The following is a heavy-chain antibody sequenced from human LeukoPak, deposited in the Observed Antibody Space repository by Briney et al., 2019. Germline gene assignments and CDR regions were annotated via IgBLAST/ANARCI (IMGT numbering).Heavy chain of an antibody. CDR1: GGSICSHH. Sequence: SETLSFTCTVSGGSICSHHWSWIRQPLGKGQEWIGYIFYTGSTNYNPSLNSRVTISVDTLKNQFSLKLNSVTAADTAVYYCARGSNWFDPWGQGTLVTVSS. J-gene: IGHJ5*02. CDR2: IFYTGST. V-gene: IGHV4-59*11. CDR3: ARGSNWFDP.